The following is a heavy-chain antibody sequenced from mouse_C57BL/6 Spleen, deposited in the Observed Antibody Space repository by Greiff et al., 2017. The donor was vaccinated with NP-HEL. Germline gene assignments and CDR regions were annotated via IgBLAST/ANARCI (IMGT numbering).Heavy chain of an antibody. D-gene: IGHD2-10*02. CDR2: IYPGSGST. CDR1: GYTFTSYW. Sequence: VQLQQPGAELVKPGASVKMSCKASGYTFTSYWITWVKQRPGQGLEWIGDIYPGSGSTNYNEKFKSKATLTVDTSSSTAYMQLSSLTSEDSAVYYCARWYGNPTDFDYWGQGTTLTVSS. CDR3: ARWYGNPTDFDY. V-gene: IGHV1-55*01. J-gene: IGHJ2*01.